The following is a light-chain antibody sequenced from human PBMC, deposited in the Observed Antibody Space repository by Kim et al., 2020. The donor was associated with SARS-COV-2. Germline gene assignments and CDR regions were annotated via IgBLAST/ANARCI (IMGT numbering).Light chain of an antibody. CDR1: QRISSW. Sequence: SAYVGDRVTITCRASQRISSWLAWYQQKPGKAPKLPIFAASTLQSGVPSRFSGRGSGTDFTLTISSLQPDDSASYYCQQANSFPYTFGQGTKLEI. CDR2: AAS. V-gene: IGKV1-12*01. J-gene: IGKJ2*01. CDR3: QQANSFPYT.